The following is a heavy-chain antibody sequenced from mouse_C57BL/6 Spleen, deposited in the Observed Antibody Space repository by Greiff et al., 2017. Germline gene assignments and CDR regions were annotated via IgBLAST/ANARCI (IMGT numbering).Heavy chain of an antibody. D-gene: IGHD3-2*02. Sequence: QVQLQQPGAELVKPGASVKMSCKASGYTFTSYWITWVKQRPGQGLEWIGDIYPGSGSTNYNEKFKSKATLTVDTSSSTAYMQLSSLTSENSAVYYCARGGQPRLLFAYWGQGTLVTVSA. CDR2: IYPGSGST. CDR1: GYTFTSYW. V-gene: IGHV1-55*01. CDR3: ARGGQPRLLFAY. J-gene: IGHJ3*01.